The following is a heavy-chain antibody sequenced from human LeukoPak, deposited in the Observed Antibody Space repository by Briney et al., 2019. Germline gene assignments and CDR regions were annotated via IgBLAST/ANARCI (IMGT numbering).Heavy chain of an antibody. Sequence: ASVKVSCKASGYTFTGYYMHWVRQAPGQGLEWMGWINPNSGGTNYAQKFQGRVTMTRDTSISTAYMELSRLRSDDTAVYYCARSLYCSSTSCDTDFDYWGQGTLVTVSS. D-gene: IGHD2-2*02. CDR2: INPNSGGT. V-gene: IGHV1-2*02. CDR1: GYTFTGYY. J-gene: IGHJ4*02. CDR3: ARSLYCSSTSCDTDFDY.